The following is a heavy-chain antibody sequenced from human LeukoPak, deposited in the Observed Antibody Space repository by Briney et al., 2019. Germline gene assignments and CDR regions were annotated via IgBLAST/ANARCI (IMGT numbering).Heavy chain of an antibody. J-gene: IGHJ4*02. D-gene: IGHD6-19*01. CDR2: ISYDGSNK. CDR3: ARDSSSGSAAFDY. CDR1: GFTFSSYA. V-gene: IGHV3-30*04. Sequence: GRSLRLSYAASGFTFSSYAMHWVRQAPGKGLEWVAVISYDGSNKFYADSVKGRFTISRDNSKNTLYLQMNSLRAEDTAVYYCARDSSSGSAAFDYWGQGTLVTVSS.